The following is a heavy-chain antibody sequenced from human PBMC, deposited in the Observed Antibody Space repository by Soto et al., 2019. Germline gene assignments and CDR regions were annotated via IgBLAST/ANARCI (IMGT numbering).Heavy chain of an antibody. Sequence: EVQLLESGGGLVQPGGSLRLSCAASGFTFSSYAMSWVRQAPGKGLEWVSAISGSGGSTYYADCVKGRFTISRDNSKNTLYLQMNSLRAEDTAVYYCAKDRLGYGDYVIEYYFDYWGQGTLVTVSS. CDR2: ISGSGGST. J-gene: IGHJ4*02. CDR1: GFTFSSYA. CDR3: AKDRLGYGDYVIEYYFDY. V-gene: IGHV3-23*01. D-gene: IGHD4-17*01.